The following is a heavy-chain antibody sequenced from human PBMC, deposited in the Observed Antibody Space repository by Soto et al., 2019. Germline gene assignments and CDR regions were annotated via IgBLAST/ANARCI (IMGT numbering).Heavy chain of an antibody. V-gene: IGHV1-18*01. J-gene: IGHJ5*02. CDR1: GYTFTSYG. CDR2: ISAYNGNT. Sequence: ASVKVSCKASGYTFTSYGISWVRQAPGQGLEWMGWISAYNGNTNYAQKLQGRVTMTTDTSTSTAYMELRSLRSDDTAVYYCARSMAVLLWFGNNWFDPWGQGTLVTVSS. CDR3: ARSMAVLLWFGNNWFDP. D-gene: IGHD3-10*01.